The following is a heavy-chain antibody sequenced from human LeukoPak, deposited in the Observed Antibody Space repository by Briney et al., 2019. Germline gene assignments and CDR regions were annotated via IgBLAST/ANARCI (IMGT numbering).Heavy chain of an antibody. D-gene: IGHD5-18*01. CDR1: GFTFSSYE. V-gene: IGHV3-48*03. Sequence: PGGSLRLSCAASGFTFSSYEMNWVRQAPGKGLEWVSYISSSGSTISYADSVKGRFTISRDNAKNSLYLQMNSLRAEDTAVYYCARGLRGYSYGSDYWGQGTLVTVSS. J-gene: IGHJ4*02. CDR3: ARGLRGYSYGSDY. CDR2: ISSSGSTI.